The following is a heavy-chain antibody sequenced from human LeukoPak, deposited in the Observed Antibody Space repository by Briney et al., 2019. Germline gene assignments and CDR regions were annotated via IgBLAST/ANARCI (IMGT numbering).Heavy chain of an antibody. CDR1: GYTSSTYG. V-gene: IGHV1-3*01. Sequence: GASVKVSCKASGYTSSTYGVSWVRQAPGQTLEWMGWISVGNGYTEYSQRFQGRVTITRDTSANTAYMELSSLRSEDTALYYCARDGSAWSLDYWGQGTLVTVSS. J-gene: IGHJ4*02. D-gene: IGHD6-19*01. CDR3: ARDGSAWSLDY. CDR2: ISVGNGYT.